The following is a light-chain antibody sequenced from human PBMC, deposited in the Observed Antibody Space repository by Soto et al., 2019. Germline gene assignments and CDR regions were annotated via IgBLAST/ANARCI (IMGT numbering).Light chain of an antibody. CDR3: HQSGDSPT. CDR2: GVS. CDR1: QTVNANF. Sequence: EIVLTQSPGTLSLSPGERATLYCMSSQTVNANFLAWYQQKPGQAPRLLIYGVSNRAPGIPDRFSGSGSGTDITLTISRLEPEDFAVYYCHQSGDSPTFGQGTRVEIK. J-gene: IGKJ1*01. V-gene: IGKV3-20*01.